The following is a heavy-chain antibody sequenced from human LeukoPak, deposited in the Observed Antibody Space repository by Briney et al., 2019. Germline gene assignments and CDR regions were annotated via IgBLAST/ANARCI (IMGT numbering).Heavy chain of an antibody. D-gene: IGHD6-13*01. J-gene: IGHJ4*02. CDR2: INSDGGRT. Sequence: GGSLRLSCAASGFTFGGYWMHWVRQAPGKGLVWVSRINSDGGRTIYADSVKGRFTISRDNSKNTLYLQMNSLRAEDTAVYYCAKVTSSSWYFDYWGQGTLVTVSS. CDR3: AKVTSSSWYFDY. V-gene: IGHV3-74*01. CDR1: GFTFGGYW.